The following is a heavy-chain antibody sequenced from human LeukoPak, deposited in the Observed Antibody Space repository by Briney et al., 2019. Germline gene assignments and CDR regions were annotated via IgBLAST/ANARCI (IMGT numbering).Heavy chain of an antibody. J-gene: IGHJ4*02. D-gene: IGHD6-13*01. Sequence: SETLSLTCTVSGGSISSYYWSWIRQPPGKGLEWIGYIYTSGSTNYNPSLKSRVTISVDTSKNQFSLKLSSVTAADTAVYYCARQLSGSSWYDYWGQGTLVTVSS. CDR3: ARQLSGSSWYDY. CDR1: GGSISSYY. CDR2: IYTSGST. V-gene: IGHV4-4*09.